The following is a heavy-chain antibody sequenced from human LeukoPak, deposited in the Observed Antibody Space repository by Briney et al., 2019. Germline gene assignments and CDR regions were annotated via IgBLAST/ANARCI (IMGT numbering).Heavy chain of an antibody. CDR2: ITSSGSTI. CDR1: GFTFSDYY. D-gene: IGHD1-14*01. Sequence: PGRSLRLSCAASGFTFSDYYMSWIRQAPGRGLEWISYITSSGSTIYYADSVKGRFTISRDNAKNSLFLQMNSLRAEDTAVYYCARRSATEPTPYYYYYMDVWGKGTTVTVSS. J-gene: IGHJ6*03. V-gene: IGHV3-11*04. CDR3: ARRSATEPTPYYYYYMDV.